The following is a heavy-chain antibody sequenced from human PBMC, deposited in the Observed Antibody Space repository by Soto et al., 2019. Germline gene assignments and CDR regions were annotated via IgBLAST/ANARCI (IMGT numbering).Heavy chain of an antibody. Sequence: QVQLQESGPGLVKPSGTLSLTCTVSGDSVTRSNWWSWVRQSPGKGLERIGEIYHSGNTKYNTSLKSRVTISVDKSKNQFSLHLTSVTAADTAVYYCASSGWSEDCYYYYGMDVWGQGTTVTVSS. CDR2: IYHSGNT. CDR1: GDSVTRSNW. V-gene: IGHV4-4*02. CDR3: ASSGWSEDCYYYYGMDV. D-gene: IGHD6-19*01. J-gene: IGHJ6*02.